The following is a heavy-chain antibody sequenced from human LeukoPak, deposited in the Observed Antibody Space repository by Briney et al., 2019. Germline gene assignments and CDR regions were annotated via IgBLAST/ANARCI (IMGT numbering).Heavy chain of an antibody. J-gene: IGHJ4*02. CDR2: IRGSGENT. D-gene: IGHD3-10*01. CDR1: GFTFSNYG. CDR3: AKGNYYYGSGSYFHFDY. Sequence: GGSLRLSCAASGFTFSNYGMNWVRQAPGKGLEWVSGIRGSGENTYYADSVKGRFTISRDNSKNTLYLQMNGLRAEDTAVYYCAKGNYYYGSGSYFHFDYWGQGTLVTVSS. V-gene: IGHV3-23*01.